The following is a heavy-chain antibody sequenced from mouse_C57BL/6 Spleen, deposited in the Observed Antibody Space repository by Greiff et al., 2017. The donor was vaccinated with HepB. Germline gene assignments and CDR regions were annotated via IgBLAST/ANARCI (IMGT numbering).Heavy chain of an antibody. CDR1: GYTFTSYW. CDR2: IDPSDSET. V-gene: IGHV1-52*01. Sequence: QVQLQQPGAELVRPGSSVKLSCKASGYTFTSYWMHWVKQRPIQGLEWIGNIDPSDSETHYNQKFKDKATLTVDKSSSTAYMKLSSLTSEDSAVYYCARSYGSSYWYFDVWGTGTTVTVSS. J-gene: IGHJ1*03. CDR3: ARSYGSSYWYFDV. D-gene: IGHD1-1*01.